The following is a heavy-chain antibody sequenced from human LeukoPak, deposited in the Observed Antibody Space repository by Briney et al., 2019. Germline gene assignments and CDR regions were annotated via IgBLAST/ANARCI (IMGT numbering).Heavy chain of an antibody. V-gene: IGHV4-61*05. CDR3: ATGVAGTAYYYYMDV. J-gene: IGHJ6*03. Sequence: SETLPLTCTVSGGSISSSSYYWGWIRQPPGKGLEWIGYIYYSGSTNYNPSLKSRVTISVDTSKNQFSLKLSSVTAADTAVYYCATGVAGTAYYYYMDVWGKGTTVTISS. CDR2: IYYSGST. CDR1: GGSISSSSYY. D-gene: IGHD6-19*01.